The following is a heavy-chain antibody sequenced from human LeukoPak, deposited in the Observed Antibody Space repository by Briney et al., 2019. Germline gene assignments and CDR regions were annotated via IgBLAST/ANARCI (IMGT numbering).Heavy chain of an antibody. CDR3: ARLYCSGGSCYSITAFDY. D-gene: IGHD2-15*01. CDR2: IKQAGSEK. J-gene: IGHJ4*02. Sequence: GGSLRPSCAASGFTFSSYWMSWVRQAPGKGLGWVANIKQAGSEKYYVDSVKGRFTISRDNAKNSLYLQMNSLRAEDTAVYYCARLYCSGGSCYSITAFDYRGQGTLVTVSS. V-gene: IGHV3-7*01. CDR1: GFTFSSYW.